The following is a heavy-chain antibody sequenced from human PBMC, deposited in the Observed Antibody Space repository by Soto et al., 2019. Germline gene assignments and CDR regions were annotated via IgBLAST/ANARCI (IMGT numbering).Heavy chain of an antibody. CDR1: GFTFSSYG. CDR3: ARRVGCSGGSCSLVDY. V-gene: IGHV3-33*01. CDR2: IWYDGSNK. J-gene: IGHJ4*02. D-gene: IGHD2-15*01. Sequence: GGSLRLSCAASGFTFSSYGMHWVRQAPGKGLEWVAVIWYDGSNKYYADSVKGRFTISRDNSKNTLYLQMNSLRAEDTAVYYCARRVGCSGGSCSLVDYWGQGTLVTVSS.